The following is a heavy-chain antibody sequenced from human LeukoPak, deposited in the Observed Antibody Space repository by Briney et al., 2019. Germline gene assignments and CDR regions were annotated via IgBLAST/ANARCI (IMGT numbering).Heavy chain of an antibody. Sequence: KNGESLKISCKGSGYSFASYWIGWVRQLPGKGLEWMGIIYPGDSDTRYSPSFQGQVTISADKSISTAYLQWSSLKASDTAMYYCARQVGSGWYLIDYWGQGTLVTVSS. D-gene: IGHD6-19*01. CDR1: GYSFASYW. J-gene: IGHJ4*02. CDR3: ARQVGSGWYLIDY. CDR2: IYPGDSDT. V-gene: IGHV5-51*01.